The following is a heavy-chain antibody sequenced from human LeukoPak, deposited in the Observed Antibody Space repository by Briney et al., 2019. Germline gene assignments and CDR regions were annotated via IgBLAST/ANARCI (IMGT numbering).Heavy chain of an antibody. CDR1: GFTFSSYS. CDR2: ISSSSSYI. Sequence: GGSLRLSCAASGFTFSSYSMNWVRQAPGKGLEWASSISSSSSYIYYADSVKGRFTISRDNSKNTLYLQMNSLRAEDTAVYYCARDLRRYSYGFDYWGQGTLVTVSS. J-gene: IGHJ4*02. D-gene: IGHD5-18*01. CDR3: ARDLRRYSYGFDY. V-gene: IGHV3-21*01.